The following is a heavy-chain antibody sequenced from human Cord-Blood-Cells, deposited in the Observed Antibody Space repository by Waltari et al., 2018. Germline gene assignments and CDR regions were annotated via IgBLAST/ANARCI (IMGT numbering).Heavy chain of an antibody. V-gene: IGHV1-2*04. Sequence: QVKLVQAGAEVKKPGASVKVSRKDSGYTFTDYYMAWVRQAPGQGLEWMGWINPNSGGTNYAQTCQGWVTMTRDTSTSTAYMELGRLRSDDTAVYYCARDSGGYFSAFDIWGQGTMVTVSS. CDR2: INPNSGGT. J-gene: IGHJ3*02. CDR3: ARDSGGYFSAFDI. D-gene: IGHD1-26*01. CDR1: GYTFTDYY.